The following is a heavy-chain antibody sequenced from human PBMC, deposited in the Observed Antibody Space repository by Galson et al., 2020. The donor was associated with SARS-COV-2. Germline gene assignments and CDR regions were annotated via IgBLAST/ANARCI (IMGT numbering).Heavy chain of an antibody. J-gene: IGHJ4*02. CDR2: IYYDGNT. Sequence: METRGSLRLSCAASGFAVSSKYMSWVRQAPGRGMEWVSVIYYDGNTNSADSVRGRFTISRDTSKNTVSHQMNSLRAEDTAMYYCVRDDGTAPYDYWGPGTLVTVAS. CDR1: GFAVSSKY. V-gene: IGHV3-53*05. CDR3: VRDDGTAPYDY. D-gene: IGHD5-18*01.